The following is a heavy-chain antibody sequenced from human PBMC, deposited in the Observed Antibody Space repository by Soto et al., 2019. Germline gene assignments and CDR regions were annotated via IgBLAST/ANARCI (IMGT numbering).Heavy chain of an antibody. V-gene: IGHV4-39*07. Sequence: SETLSLTCTVSGDYLSSSNNYWRWIRQPPGEGLEWIGFISYSGSTYYNPSLKSRVTISVDTSKNQLSLKLSSVTAADTAVYYCARVTGRYYYGMDVWGQGTTVTVSS. CDR2: ISYSGST. CDR1: GDYLSSSNNY. J-gene: IGHJ6*02. CDR3: ARVTGRYYYGMDV.